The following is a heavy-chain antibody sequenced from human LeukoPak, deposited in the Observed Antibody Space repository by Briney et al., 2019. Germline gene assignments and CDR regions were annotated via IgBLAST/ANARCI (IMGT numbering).Heavy chain of an antibody. CDR1: GFTVSSYY. J-gene: IGHJ4*02. CDR3: ARGYVAGTSSDY. D-gene: IGHD6-19*01. CDR2: IYGGGRK. Sequence: GGSLRLSCAASGFTVSSYYMSWVRQAPGKGLEWVSVIYGGGRKYYADSVKGRFTISRDNSKNTLYLQMNSLRAEDTAVYYCARGYVAGTSSDYWGQGTLVTVSS. V-gene: IGHV3-66*01.